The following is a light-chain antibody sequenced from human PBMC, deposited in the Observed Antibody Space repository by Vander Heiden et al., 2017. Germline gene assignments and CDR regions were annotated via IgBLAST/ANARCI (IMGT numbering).Light chain of an antibody. CDR2: DVI. Sequence: QSALTQPRSVSGSPGHSVTISCTGTSGDVGGYNYVSWYQQHPGKAPKLMIYDVIKRPSGVPDRFSGSKSGNTASLNISGLQAEDEADYYCCSYAGSYTFVIFGGGTKLTVL. V-gene: IGLV2-11*01. J-gene: IGLJ2*01. CDR3: CSYAGSYTFVI. CDR1: SGDVGGYNY.